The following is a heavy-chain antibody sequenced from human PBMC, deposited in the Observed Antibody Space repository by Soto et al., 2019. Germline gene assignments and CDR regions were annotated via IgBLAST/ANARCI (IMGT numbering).Heavy chain of an antibody. D-gene: IGHD6-19*01. Sequence: ASVKVSCKASGYTFTSYYMHWVRQAPGQGLEWMGIINPSGGNTSYAQKFQGRVTMTRDTSTSTVYMELSSLRSEDTAVYYCARSELSYSSGWDYDYWGQGTLVTVSS. CDR1: GYTFTSYY. J-gene: IGHJ4*02. V-gene: IGHV1-46*01. CDR3: ARSELSYSSGWDYDY. CDR2: INPSGGNT.